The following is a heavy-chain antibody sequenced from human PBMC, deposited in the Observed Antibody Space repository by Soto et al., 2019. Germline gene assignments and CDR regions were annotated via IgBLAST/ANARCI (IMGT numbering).Heavy chain of an antibody. CDR2: INAGNGNT. D-gene: IGHD2-2*01. CDR1: GYTFTGYY. J-gene: IGHJ5*02. Sequence: GASVKVSCKASGYTFTGYYMHWVRQAPGQRLEWMGWINAGNGNTKYSQKFQGRVTITRDTSASTAYMELSSLRSEDTAVYYCARDPLPNAYCISTFCYRLPWFDPWGQGALVTV. V-gene: IGHV1-3*01. CDR3: ARDPLPNAYCISTFCYRLPWFDP.